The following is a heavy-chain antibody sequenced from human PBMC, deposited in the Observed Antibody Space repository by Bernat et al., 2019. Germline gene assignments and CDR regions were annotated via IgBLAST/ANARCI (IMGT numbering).Heavy chain of an antibody. D-gene: IGHD3-3*01. V-gene: IGHV4-4*02. CDR3: ARAGFWSGYLPPYYYYYGMDV. J-gene: IGHJ6*02. Sequence: QVQLQESGPGLVKPSGTLSLTCAVSGGSISSSNWWSWVRQPPGKGLEWIGEIYHSGGTNYNPSLKSRVTISVDKSKNQFSLKLSSVTAADTAVYYCARAGFWSGYLPPYYYYYGMDVWGQGTTVTVSS. CDR2: IYHSGGT. CDR1: GGSISSSNW.